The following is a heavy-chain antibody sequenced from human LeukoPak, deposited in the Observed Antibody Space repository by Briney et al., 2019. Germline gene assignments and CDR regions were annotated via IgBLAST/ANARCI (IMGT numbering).Heavy chain of an antibody. CDR2: ISSSSSYI. J-gene: IGHJ4*02. Sequence: SGGSLRLSCAASGFTFSSYSMNWVRQAPGKGLEWVSSISSSSSYISYADSVKGRFTISRDNAKNSLYLQMNSLRAEDTAVYYCARVREDSSGYYFDYWGQGTLVTVFS. CDR1: GFTFSSYS. D-gene: IGHD3-22*01. V-gene: IGHV3-21*01. CDR3: ARVREDSSGYYFDY.